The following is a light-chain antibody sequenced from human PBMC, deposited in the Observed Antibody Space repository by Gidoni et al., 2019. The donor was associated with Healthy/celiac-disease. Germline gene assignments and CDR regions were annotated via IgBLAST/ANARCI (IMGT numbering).Light chain of an antibody. CDR1: QSVSSY. CDR2: DAS. Sequence: EIVLTQSPATLSLSPGERATLSCRASQSVSSYLAWYQQKPGQAPRLLIYDASNRATGIPARFSGSGSGTDFTLTISSLEPEDFAVYYCQQRSNGFTFXGXTKVEIK. CDR3: QQRSNGFT. V-gene: IGKV3-11*01. J-gene: IGKJ4*01.